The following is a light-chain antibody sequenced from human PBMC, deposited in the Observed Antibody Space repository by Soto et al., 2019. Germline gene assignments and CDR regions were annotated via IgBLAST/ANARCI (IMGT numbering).Light chain of an antibody. CDR2: DVS. J-gene: IGLJ2*01. CDR1: SSDVDAYNY. Sequence: QSALTQPASVSGSPGQSITISCTGTSSDVDAYNYVSWYQQHPGKAPKLMIYDVSNRPSGVSNRFSGSKSGNAASLTISGLQAEDEADYYCSSYTSSTPVVFGGGTKLTVL. CDR3: SSYTSSTPVV. V-gene: IGLV2-14*01.